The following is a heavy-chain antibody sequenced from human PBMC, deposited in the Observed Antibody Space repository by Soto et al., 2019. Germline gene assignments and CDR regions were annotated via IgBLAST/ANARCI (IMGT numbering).Heavy chain of an antibody. CDR2: ISSNGGST. J-gene: IGHJ3*02. CDR1: GFTFSSYA. D-gene: IGHD4-17*01. Sequence: EVQLVESGGGLVQPGGSLRLSCAASGFTFSSYAMHWVRQAPGKGLEYVSAISSNGGSTYYANSVKGRFTISRDNSKNTLYLQMGSLRAEDMAVYYCARDGLRQYAFDIWGQGTMVTVS. CDR3: ARDGLRQYAFDI. V-gene: IGHV3-64*01.